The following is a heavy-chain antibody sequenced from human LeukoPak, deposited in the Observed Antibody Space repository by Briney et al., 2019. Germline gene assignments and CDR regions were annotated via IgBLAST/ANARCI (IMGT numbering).Heavy chain of an antibody. Sequence: PGGSLRLSCAASGFTFSDYYMTWIRQAPGKGLEWVSYIGSSSTYTDHADSVKGRFSISRDNAKNSLYLQMNSLRAEDTAVYYCAREVAGQFDYWGQGTLVTVSS. CDR3: AREVAGQFDY. CDR2: IGSSSTYT. D-gene: IGHD1-14*01. V-gene: IGHV3-11*05. CDR1: GFTFSDYY. J-gene: IGHJ4*02.